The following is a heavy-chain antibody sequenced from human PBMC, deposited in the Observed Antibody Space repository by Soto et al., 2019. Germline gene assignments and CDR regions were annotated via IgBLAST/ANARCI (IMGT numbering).Heavy chain of an antibody. J-gene: IGHJ4*02. CDR1: GGSISSYY. D-gene: IGHD5-18*01. Sequence: QVQLQESGPGLVKPSETLSLTCTVSGGSISSYYWSWIRQPPGKGLEWIGSIYYSGSTNYNPSLKSRVTMSVDTSKNQFSLKLSSVTDADTAVYYCARRYGSGFDYWGQGTLVTVSS. V-gene: IGHV4-59*08. CDR2: IYYSGST. CDR3: ARRYGSGFDY.